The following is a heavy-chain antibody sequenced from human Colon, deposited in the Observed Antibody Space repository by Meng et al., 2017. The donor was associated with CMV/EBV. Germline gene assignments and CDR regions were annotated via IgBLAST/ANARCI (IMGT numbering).Heavy chain of an antibody. CDR2: TYYKSKWYD. V-gene: IGHV6-1*01. Sequence: SQTLSLTCAISGDSVSSTSAAWNWVRQSPSRGLEWLGRTYYKSKWYDDYAVAVKSRITITPDTSTNRFSLHLKSVTPEDTAVYYCARDRVSMVRGVIYDYYGMDVWGQGTTVTVSS. D-gene: IGHD3-10*01. CDR1: GDSVSSTSAA. CDR3: ARDRVSMVRGVIYDYYGMDV. J-gene: IGHJ6*02.